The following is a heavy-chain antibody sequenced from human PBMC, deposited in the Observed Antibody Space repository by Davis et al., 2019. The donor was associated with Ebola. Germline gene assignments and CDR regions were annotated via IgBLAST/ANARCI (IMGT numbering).Heavy chain of an antibody. CDR1: GGSITSGNYY. CDR2: IYPSGGT. Sequence: PSETLSLTCTVSGGSITSGNYYWSWIRQSAGKGLEWVGQIYPSGGTNYNPSLKSLLTISADTSQNLFSLKMTSVTAADTAVYYCATNTTSSGFNYWGQGTLVTVSS. CDR3: ATNTTSSGFNY. D-gene: IGHD6-6*01. V-gene: IGHV4-61*09. J-gene: IGHJ4*02.